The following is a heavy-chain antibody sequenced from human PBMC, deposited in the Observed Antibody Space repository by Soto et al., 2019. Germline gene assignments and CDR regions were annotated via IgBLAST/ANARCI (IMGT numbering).Heavy chain of an antibody. D-gene: IGHD3-3*01. Sequence: GGSLRLSCAASGFTFDDYAMHWVRQAPGKGLEWVSGISWNSGSIGYADSVKGRFTISRDNAKNSLYLQMNSLRAEDTALYYCAKGGFFSRYYYYMDVWGKGTTVTVSS. J-gene: IGHJ6*03. CDR3: AKGGFFSRYYYYMDV. V-gene: IGHV3-9*01. CDR2: ISWNSGSI. CDR1: GFTFDDYA.